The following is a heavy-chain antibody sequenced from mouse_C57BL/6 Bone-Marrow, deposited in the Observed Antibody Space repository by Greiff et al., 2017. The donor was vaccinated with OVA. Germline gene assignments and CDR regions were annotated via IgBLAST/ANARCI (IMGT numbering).Heavy chain of an antibody. V-gene: IGHV1-77*01. CDR2: IGPGSGST. Sequence: VQLQQSGAELVKPGASVKISCKASGYTFTDYYINWVKQRPGQGLEWIGKIGPGSGSTYYNEKFKGKATLTADKSSSTVYMELSRLTSEDSAVYFCARHEDRSLDYWGQGTTLTVSS. CDR3: ARHEDRSLDY. J-gene: IGHJ2*01. CDR1: GYTFTDYY. D-gene: IGHD6-2*01.